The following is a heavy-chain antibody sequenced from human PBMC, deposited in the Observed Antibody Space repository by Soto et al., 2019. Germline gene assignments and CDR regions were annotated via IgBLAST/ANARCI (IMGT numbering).Heavy chain of an antibody. CDR1: GYTFTSYY. Sequence: ASVKVSCKASGYTFTSYYMHWVRQAPGQGLEWMGIINPSGGSTSYAQKFQGRVTMTRDTSTSTVYMELSSLRPEDTAVYYCASSSPGSRTLMDIWGQGTMVTVSS. J-gene: IGHJ3*02. CDR2: INPSGGST. CDR3: ASSSPGSRTLMDI. V-gene: IGHV1-46*03. D-gene: IGHD6-13*01.